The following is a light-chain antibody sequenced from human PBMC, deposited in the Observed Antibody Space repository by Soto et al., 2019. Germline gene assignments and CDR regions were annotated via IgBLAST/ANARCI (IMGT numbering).Light chain of an antibody. J-gene: IGKJ3*01. CDR3: QQYGSSPLLA. CDR2: GAS. CDR1: QSVSSSY. V-gene: IGKV3-20*01. Sequence: EIVLTQSPGTLSLSPGERATLSCRASQSVSSSYLAWYQQKPGQAPRLLIYGASSRATGIPDRFSGSGSGTDFTLTISRLDSEDFAVYYCQQYGSSPLLAFGPGTKVDIK.